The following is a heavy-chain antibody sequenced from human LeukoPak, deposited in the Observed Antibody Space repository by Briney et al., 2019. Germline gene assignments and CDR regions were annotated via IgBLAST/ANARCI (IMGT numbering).Heavy chain of an antibody. CDR3: AREVAVAGLMDV. V-gene: IGHV3-30-3*01. J-gene: IGHJ6*02. D-gene: IGHD6-19*01. Sequence: GGSLRLSCAASGFTFSSYAMSWVRQAPGKGLEWVAVISYDGSNKYYADSVKGRFTISRDNSKNTLYLQMNSLRAEDTAVYYCAREVAVAGLMDVWGQGTTVTVSS. CDR1: GFTFSSYA. CDR2: ISYDGSNK.